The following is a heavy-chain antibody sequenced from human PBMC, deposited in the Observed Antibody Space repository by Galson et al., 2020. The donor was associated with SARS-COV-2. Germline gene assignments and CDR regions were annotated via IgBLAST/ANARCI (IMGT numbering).Heavy chain of an antibody. CDR2: IIPIFGTA. J-gene: IGHJ6*02. Sequence: SVKVSCKASGGTFSSYAISWVRQAPGQGLEWMGGIIPIFGTANYAQKFQGRVTITADESTSTAYMELSSLRSEDTAVYYCARSGYSSGWKYYYGRDVWGQGTTVTVSS. CDR1: GGTFSSYA. D-gene: IGHD6-19*01. V-gene: IGHV1-69*13. CDR3: ARSGYSSGWKYYYGRDV.